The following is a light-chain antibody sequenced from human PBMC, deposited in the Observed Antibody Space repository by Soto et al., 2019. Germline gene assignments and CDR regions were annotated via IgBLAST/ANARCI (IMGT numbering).Light chain of an antibody. V-gene: IGLV2-14*01. J-gene: IGLJ1*01. CDR2: DVS. CDR1: SSDVGAYNY. Sequence: QSVLTQPASVSGSPGQSITISCTGTSSDVGAYNYVSWYQQHPGKAPKLMIHDVSNRPSGVSNRFSGSKSGNTASLTISGLQAEDEADYYCSSYTSSSTPDVFGTGTKLTVL. CDR3: SSYTSSSTPDV.